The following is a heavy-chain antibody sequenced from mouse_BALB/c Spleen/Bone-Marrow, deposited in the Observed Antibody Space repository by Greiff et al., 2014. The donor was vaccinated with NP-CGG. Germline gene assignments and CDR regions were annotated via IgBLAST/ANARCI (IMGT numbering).Heavy chain of an antibody. J-gene: IGHJ2*01. CDR1: GYAFSSYW. V-gene: IGHV1-80*01. D-gene: IGHD4-1*01. CDR2: IYPGDGDT. CDR3: ARVRNWADY. Sequence: QVQLQQPGAELVRPGSSVKISCKASGYAFSSYWMNWVKQRPGQGLEWIGQIYPGDGDTNYNGKFKGKATLTADKSSSTAYMQLSGLTSEDSAVYSCARVRNWADYWGQGTTLTVSS.